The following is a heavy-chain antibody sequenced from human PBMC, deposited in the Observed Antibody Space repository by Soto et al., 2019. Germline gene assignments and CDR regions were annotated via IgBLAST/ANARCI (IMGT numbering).Heavy chain of an antibody. J-gene: IGHJ6*02. Sequence: EVQLVESGGGLVKPGGSVRLSCAASGFTFSNAWMNWVRQAPGQGLEWVGRIKSKTDGGTTDYAAPVKGRFTISRDHAKNTLYLQMNSLKTDDTAVYYCTTVSSSWFTLHYYYYGMDVWGQGTTVTVSS. D-gene: IGHD6-13*01. CDR2: IKSKTDGGTT. CDR3: TTVSSSWFTLHYYYYGMDV. CDR1: GFTFSNAW. V-gene: IGHV3-15*07.